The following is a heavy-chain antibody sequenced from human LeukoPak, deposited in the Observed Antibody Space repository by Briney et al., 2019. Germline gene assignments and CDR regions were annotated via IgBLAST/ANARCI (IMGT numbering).Heavy chain of an antibody. V-gene: IGHV3-23*01. D-gene: IGHD2-2*01. Sequence: GGSLRLSCEASGFTFSSYAMSWVRQAPGKGLEWASAISGSGGSTYYADSVKGRFTISRDNSKNTLYLQMSSLRAEDTAVYYCAKADIVVVPAAWLWGQGTLVTVSS. J-gene: IGHJ4*02. CDR1: GFTFSSYA. CDR2: ISGSGGST. CDR3: AKADIVVVPAAWL.